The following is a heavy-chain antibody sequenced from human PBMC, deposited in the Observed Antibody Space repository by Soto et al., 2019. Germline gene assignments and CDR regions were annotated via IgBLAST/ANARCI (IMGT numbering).Heavy chain of an antibody. V-gene: IGHV4-30-2*01. CDR3: ARASPPYCSSTSCPWDWFDP. CDR1: GGSISSGGYS. D-gene: IGHD2-2*01. CDR2: IYHSGST. J-gene: IGHJ5*02. Sequence: SETLSLTCAVSGGSISSGGYSWSWIRQPPGKGLEWIGYIYHSGSTYYNPSLKSRVTISVDRSKNQFSLKLSSVTAADTAVYYCARASPPYCSSTSCPWDWFDPWGQGTLVTVSS.